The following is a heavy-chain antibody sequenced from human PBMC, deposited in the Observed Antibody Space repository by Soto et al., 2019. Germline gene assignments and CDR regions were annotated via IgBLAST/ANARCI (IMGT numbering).Heavy chain of an antibody. D-gene: IGHD6-13*01. V-gene: IGHV3-33*01. J-gene: IGHJ3*02. Sequence: GGSLRLSCAASGFTFSSYGMHWVRQAPGKGLEWVAVIWYDGSNKYYADSVKGRFTISRDNSKNTLYLQMNSLRAEDTAVYYCAREQRAAAGTSAFDIWGQGTMVTVSS. CDR1: GFTFSSYG. CDR2: IWYDGSNK. CDR3: AREQRAAAGTSAFDI.